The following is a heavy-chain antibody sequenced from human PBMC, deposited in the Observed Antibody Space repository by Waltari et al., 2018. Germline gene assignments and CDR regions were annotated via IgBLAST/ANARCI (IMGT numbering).Heavy chain of an antibody. V-gene: IGHV4-61*02. J-gene: IGHJ5*02. CDR1: GGSISSGNYY. Sequence: QVQLQESGPGLVKVSQTLSLTCTVSGGSISSGNYYWSWIRQPAGKGLEWIGRIYTNGSIISNPSLESRVTISKDPSTNQFSLKVRSVTAADTAVYYCATQTWKDDWWWLDPWGQGTLVIVSS. CDR2: IYTNGSI. CDR3: ATQTWKDDWWWLDP. D-gene: IGHD1-1*01.